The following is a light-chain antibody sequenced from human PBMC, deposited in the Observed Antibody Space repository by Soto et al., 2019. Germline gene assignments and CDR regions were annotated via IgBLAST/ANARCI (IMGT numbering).Light chain of an antibody. Sequence: QSALTQPPSASAAPGQMVTISCSGSDSNIATNTVNWYQHLPGTAPKLLIYINNQRPSGVPDRFSASKSGTSASLAISGLQSEDEADYYCTTWDDNLNGVIFGGGTKLTVL. CDR2: INN. CDR3: TTWDDNLNGVI. CDR1: DSNIATNT. J-gene: IGLJ2*01. V-gene: IGLV1-44*01.